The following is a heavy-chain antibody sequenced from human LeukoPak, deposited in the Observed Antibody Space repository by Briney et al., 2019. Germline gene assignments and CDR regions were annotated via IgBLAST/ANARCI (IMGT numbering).Heavy chain of an antibody. CDR1: GGSISSSNW. D-gene: IGHD1-1*01. CDR3: ARDRGTWNDDGFDY. J-gene: IGHJ4*02. V-gene: IGHV4-4*02. Sequence: KPSGTLSLTCAVSGGSISSSNWWSWVRQPPGKGLEWIGEIYHSGSTNYNPSLKSRVTISVDTSKNQFSLKLSSVTAADTAVYYCARDRGTWNDDGFDYWGQGTLVTVSS. CDR2: IYHSGST.